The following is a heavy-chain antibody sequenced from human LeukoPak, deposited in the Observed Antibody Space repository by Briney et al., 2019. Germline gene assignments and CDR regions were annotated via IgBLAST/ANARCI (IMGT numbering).Heavy chain of an antibody. Sequence: ASVKVTCKVSGDTLTELSTHWVRQAPGKGLEWMGGFDPEHGEMIYAQKLQGRVTMTEDRSTDTAYMELSSLRSEDTAVYYCATGGPWDLLKYWGQGTLVTVSS. CDR1: GDTLTELS. J-gene: IGHJ4*02. CDR2: FDPEHGEM. CDR3: ATGGPWDLLKY. D-gene: IGHD3-9*01. V-gene: IGHV1-24*01.